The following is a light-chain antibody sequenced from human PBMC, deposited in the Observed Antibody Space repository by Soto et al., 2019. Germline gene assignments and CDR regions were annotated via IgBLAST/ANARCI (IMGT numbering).Light chain of an antibody. CDR1: QSVSSY. CDR2: DAS. CDR3: QQRSNWPIA. J-gene: IGKJ5*01. Sequence: EIVLTQSPATLSFSPGERATLSCRTSQSVSSYFAWYQQKRGRAPRLLIYDASNRATGIPARFIGSGSGTDFTLPISSREPEDFAVYYCQQRSNWPIALGQGTRVEIK. V-gene: IGKV3-11*01.